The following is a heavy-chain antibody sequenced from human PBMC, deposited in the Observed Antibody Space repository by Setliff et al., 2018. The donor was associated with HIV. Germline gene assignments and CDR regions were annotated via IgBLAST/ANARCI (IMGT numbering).Heavy chain of an antibody. CDR2: ISSSGGTT. Sequence: GGSLRLSCAASGFTFSTYAMTWVRQAPGKGLEWVSSISSSGGTTYFADTVKGRFIISRDNSKNTLYLQMDSLRVEDTALYYCAKARSSNIMPLDCWGQGTLVTVSS. CDR3: AKARSSNIMPLDC. V-gene: IGHV3-23*01. D-gene: IGHD3-16*01. J-gene: IGHJ4*02. CDR1: GFTFSTYA.